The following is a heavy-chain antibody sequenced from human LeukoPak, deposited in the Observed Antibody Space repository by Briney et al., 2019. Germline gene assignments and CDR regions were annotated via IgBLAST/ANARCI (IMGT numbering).Heavy chain of an antibody. J-gene: IGHJ4*02. D-gene: IGHD6-19*01. CDR1: GFTFNTYA. CDR2: ISSSGGST. CDR3: VREAGCGWPLDY. Sequence: GGSLRLSCAASGFTFNTYAMSWVRQAPGKGLEWVSAISSSGGSTFHADSVKGRFTISRDNPKNTLYLQMNSLKAEDTAVYYCVREAGCGWPLDYWGRGTLVTVSS. V-gene: IGHV3-23*01.